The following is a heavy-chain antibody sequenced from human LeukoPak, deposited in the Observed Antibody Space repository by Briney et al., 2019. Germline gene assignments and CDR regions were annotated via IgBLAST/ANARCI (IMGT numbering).Heavy chain of an antibody. CDR2: ISGDGSST. V-gene: IGHV3-43*02. J-gene: IGHJ4*02. CDR1: GSSFDEYV. Sequence: PGGSLRLSCAASGSSFDEYVMHWVRQAPGKGLEWIALISGDGSSTYYVGSVKGRFTISRDNSKNALYLQMNSLRTEDTALYYCTKDRYCSSSSCPTDHWGQGTLVTVSS. CDR3: TKDRYCSSSSCPTDH. D-gene: IGHD2-2*01.